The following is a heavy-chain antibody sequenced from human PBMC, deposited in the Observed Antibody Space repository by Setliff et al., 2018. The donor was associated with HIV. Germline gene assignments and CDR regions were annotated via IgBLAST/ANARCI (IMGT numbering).Heavy chain of an antibody. CDR1: GYTFTSYG. D-gene: IGHD2-8*01. V-gene: IGHV1-18*01. Sequence: ASVKVSCKASGYTFTSYGISWVRQAPGQGLEWMGWISAYNGNTNYAQKLQGRVTMTTDTSTTTASMELRSLRSDDTAVYYCARGGTNGAPGYYYMDVWGKGTTVTVSS. CDR3: ARGGTNGAPGYYYMDV. CDR2: ISAYNGNT. J-gene: IGHJ6*03.